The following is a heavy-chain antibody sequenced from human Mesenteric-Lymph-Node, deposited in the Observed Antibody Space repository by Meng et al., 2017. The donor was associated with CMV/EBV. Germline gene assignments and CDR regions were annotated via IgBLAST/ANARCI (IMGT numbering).Heavy chain of an antibody. V-gene: IGHV4-39*01. J-gene: IGHJ3*02. CDR2: IYYSGST. CDR1: GGSISSSSYY. D-gene: IGHD1-26*01. CDR3: ARGSGGYYAAFDI. Sequence: SETLSLTCTVSGGSISSSSYYWGWIRQPPGKGLEWIGSIYYSGSTYYNPSLKSRVTISVDTSKNQFSLKLSSVTAADTAVYYCARGSGGYYAAFDIWGQGTMVTVSS.